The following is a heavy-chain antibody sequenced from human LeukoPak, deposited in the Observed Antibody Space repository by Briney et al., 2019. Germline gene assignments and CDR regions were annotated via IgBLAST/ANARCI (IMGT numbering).Heavy chain of an antibody. Sequence: PGGSLRLSCAASGFTFSDYYMSWIRQAPGKGLEWVSYISSSGSTIYYADSVKGRFTISRDNAKNSLYLQMNSLRGEDTAVYYCAGFASGTYTDAFDVWGQGTMVTVSS. CDR1: GFTFSDYY. CDR2: ISSSGSTI. CDR3: AGFASGTYTDAFDV. J-gene: IGHJ3*01. V-gene: IGHV3-11*01. D-gene: IGHD3-10*01.